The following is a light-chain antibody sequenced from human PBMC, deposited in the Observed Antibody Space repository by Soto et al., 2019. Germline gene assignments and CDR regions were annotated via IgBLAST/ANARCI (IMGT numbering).Light chain of an antibody. CDR1: QSVTSY. J-gene: IGKJ5*01. V-gene: IGKV3-11*01. CDR2: DAS. CDR3: QHRYNWPFT. Sequence: EIVLTQSPATLSLSPGERATLSCRASQSVTSYLVWYQQKPGQAPRLLIYDASNRATGIPPRFTGSGSGTDFTLTISSLEPEDFAVYYCQHRYNWPFTFGQGTRLEIK.